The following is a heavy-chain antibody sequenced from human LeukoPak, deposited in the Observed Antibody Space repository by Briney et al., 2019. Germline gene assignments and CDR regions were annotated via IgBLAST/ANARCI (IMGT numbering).Heavy chain of an antibody. CDR1: GFTVSSNY. Sequence: PGGSLRLSCAASGFTVSSNYMSWVRQAPGKGLEWVSVIYSGGSTYYADSVKGRFTISRDNSKNTLYLQMNSLRAEDTAVYYCARVATYYDYVWGSYRHDYFDYWGQGTLVTVSS. J-gene: IGHJ4*02. V-gene: IGHV3-53*01. CDR2: IYSGGST. D-gene: IGHD3-16*02. CDR3: ARVATYYDYVWGSYRHDYFDY.